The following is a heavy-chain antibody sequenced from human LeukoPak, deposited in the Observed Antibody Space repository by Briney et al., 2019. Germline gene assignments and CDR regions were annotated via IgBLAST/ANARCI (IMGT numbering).Heavy chain of an antibody. D-gene: IGHD3-22*01. Sequence: GGSLRLSCAASGFTFDDYGMSWVRQAPGKGLEWVSGINWNGGSAGYADSVKGRFTISRDNAKNSLYLQMNSLRAEDTALYYCARDDSSGYYIPMDVWGKGTTVTVSS. CDR3: ARDDSSGYYIPMDV. CDR1: GFTFDDYG. CDR2: INWNGGSA. J-gene: IGHJ6*04. V-gene: IGHV3-20*04.